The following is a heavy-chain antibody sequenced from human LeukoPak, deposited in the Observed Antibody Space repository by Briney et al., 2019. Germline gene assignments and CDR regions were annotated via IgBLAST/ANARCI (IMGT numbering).Heavy chain of an antibody. V-gene: IGHV3-66*02. D-gene: IGHD3-16*01. CDR3: TGRRVLDASFDY. J-gene: IGHJ4*02. CDR1: GFTVSVNY. Sequence: PGGSLRLSCAASGFTVSVNYMSWVRQAPGKGLEWVSVIYSSDNTYYIDSVKGRFTLSRDNSKNTLYLQMNSLRAEDTAVYYCTGRRVLDASFDYWGQGTLVTVSS. CDR2: IYSSDNT.